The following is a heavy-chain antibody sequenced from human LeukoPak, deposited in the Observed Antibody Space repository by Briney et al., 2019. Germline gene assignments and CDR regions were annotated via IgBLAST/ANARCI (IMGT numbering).Heavy chain of an antibody. CDR3: ARSPIRDYGDYYFDY. CDR2: IIPIFGTA. D-gene: IGHD4-17*01. J-gene: IGHJ4*02. Sequence: SVKVSCKASGGTFSSYAISWVRQAPGQGLEWMGGIIPIFGTANYAQKFQGRVTITADESTCTAYMELSSLRSEDTAVYYCARSPIRDYGDYYFDYWGQGTLVTVFS. CDR1: GGTFSSYA. V-gene: IGHV1-69*13.